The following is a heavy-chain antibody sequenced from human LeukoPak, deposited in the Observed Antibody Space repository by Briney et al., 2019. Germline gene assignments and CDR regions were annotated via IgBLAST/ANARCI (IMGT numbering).Heavy chain of an antibody. CDR2: IRYDGSNK. V-gene: IGHV3-30*02. D-gene: IGHD3-22*01. CDR1: GFTFGSYG. CDR3: AKEDYDSSGPGPFDY. Sequence: GGSLRLSCAASGFTFGSYGMHWVRQAPGKGLEWVAFIRYDGSNKYYADSVKGRFTISRDNSKNTLYLQMNSLRAEDTAVYYCAKEDYDSSGPGPFDYWGQGTLVTVSS. J-gene: IGHJ4*02.